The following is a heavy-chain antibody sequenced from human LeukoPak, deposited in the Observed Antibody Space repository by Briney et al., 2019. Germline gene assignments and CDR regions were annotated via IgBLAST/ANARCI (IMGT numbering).Heavy chain of an antibody. V-gene: IGHV1-2*02. D-gene: IGHD5-18*01. CDR3: ACSVSGYSYGQFDY. Sequence: ASVKVSCKASGYTFTGYYMHWVRQAPGQGLEWMGWINPNSGGTNYAQKFQSRVTMTRDTSISTAYMELSRLRSDDTAVYYCACSVSGYSYGQFDYWGQGTLVTVSS. CDR2: INPNSGGT. J-gene: IGHJ4*02. CDR1: GYTFTGYY.